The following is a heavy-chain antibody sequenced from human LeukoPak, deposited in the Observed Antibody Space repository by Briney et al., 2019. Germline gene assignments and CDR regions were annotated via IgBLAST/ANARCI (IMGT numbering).Heavy chain of an antibody. CDR3: GRGPAYHGDGPGF. V-gene: IGHV3-74*01. D-gene: IGHD3-10*01. CDR1: GFTFSTYW. Sequence: GGSLRLSCAASGFTFSTYWMHWVRQAPGKGLVWVSRIKSDGSSTSYADSAKARFTISRDNAKNTLYLQMNSLRAEDTAVYYCGRGPAYHGDGPGFWGQGTLVTVSS. CDR2: IKSDGSST. J-gene: IGHJ4*02.